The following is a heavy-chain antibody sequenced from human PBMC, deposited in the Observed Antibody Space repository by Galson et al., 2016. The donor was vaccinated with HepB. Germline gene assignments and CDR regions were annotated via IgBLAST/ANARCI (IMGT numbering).Heavy chain of an antibody. J-gene: IGHJ5*02. CDR3: TRAAAGRTATTTLA. D-gene: IGHD4-17*01. Sequence: SLRLSCAGSGFDFNDSSIHWVRQSPGKGLERVAGVSFDGRNTYYADSVKGRFIISRDSSKKTVYLQMDSLRSKDTAVYYCTRAAAGRTATTTLAWGQGPLVTVSS. CDR1: GFDFNDSS. V-gene: IGHV3-30-3*01. CDR2: VSFDGRNT.